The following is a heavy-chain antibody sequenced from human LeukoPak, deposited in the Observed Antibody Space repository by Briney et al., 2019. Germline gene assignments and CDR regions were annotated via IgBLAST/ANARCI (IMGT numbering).Heavy chain of an antibody. D-gene: IGHD4-17*01. Sequence: GGSLRLSCAASGFTFSPYSMNWVRQTPGKGLEWIAYISGDSNNIYYADSVKGRFTISRDNAKNSVYLQMNSLRAEDTAVYYCAKDGIVGDYAFYYYYMDVWGKGTTVTVSS. J-gene: IGHJ6*03. V-gene: IGHV3-48*04. CDR2: ISGDSNNI. CDR1: GFTFSPYS. CDR3: AKDGIVGDYAFYYYYMDV.